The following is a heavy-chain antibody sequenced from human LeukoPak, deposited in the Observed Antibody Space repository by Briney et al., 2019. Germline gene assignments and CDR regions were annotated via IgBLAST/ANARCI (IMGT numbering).Heavy chain of an antibody. J-gene: IGHJ6*02. CDR1: GYTFTSYG. Sequence: GASVKVSCKASGYTFTSYGMQWVRQAPGQGPEWMGWINAGNGNTKYSQKFQDRVTITRDTSARTAYMEVNSLRSEDTAVYYCARGTYYDGRPYGMDVWGQGTTVIVSS. CDR3: ARGTYYDGRPYGMDV. D-gene: IGHD3-16*01. V-gene: IGHV1-3*01. CDR2: INAGNGNT.